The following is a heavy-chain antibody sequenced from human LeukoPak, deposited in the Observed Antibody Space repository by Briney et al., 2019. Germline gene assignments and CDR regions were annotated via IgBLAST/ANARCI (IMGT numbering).Heavy chain of an antibody. CDR2: IYYSGST. CDR1: GGSISSSSYY. CDR3: ARGRYYDSSGYYPNHDAFDI. J-gene: IGHJ3*02. Sequence: PSETLSLTCTVSGGSISSSSYYWGWIRQPPGKGLEWIGSIYYSGSTYYNPSLKSRVTISVETSKDQFSLKLSSVPAADTAVYYCARGRYYDSSGYYPNHDAFDIWGQGTMVTVSS. D-gene: IGHD3-22*01. V-gene: IGHV4-39*07.